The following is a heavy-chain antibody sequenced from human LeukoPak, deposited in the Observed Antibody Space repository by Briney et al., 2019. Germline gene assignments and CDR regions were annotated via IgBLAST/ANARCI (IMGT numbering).Heavy chain of an antibody. V-gene: IGHV3-7*02. D-gene: IGHD3-22*01. J-gene: IGHJ4*02. Sequence: PGGSLRLSCAASGFIFSSYWMSWVRQAPGKGLEWVANINQAGSEKYYVDSVKGRFTISRDNSQSTLYLQMNSLRAEDTAVYYCARARNNYDSSGFSALDYWGQGTLVTVSS. CDR1: GFIFSSYW. CDR3: ARARNNYDSSGFSALDY. CDR2: INQAGSEK.